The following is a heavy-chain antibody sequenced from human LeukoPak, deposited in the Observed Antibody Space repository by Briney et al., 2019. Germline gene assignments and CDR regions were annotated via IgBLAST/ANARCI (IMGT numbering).Heavy chain of an antibody. Sequence: GSLRLSCAASGFTFSSYAMSWVRQAPGKGLEWVSAISGSGGSTYYADSVKGRFTISRDNSKNTLYLQMNSLRAEDTAVYYCAKDIKGGSYVDYWGQGTLVTVSS. CDR1: GFTFSSYA. CDR2: ISGSGGST. CDR3: AKDIKGGSYVDY. D-gene: IGHD3-16*01. V-gene: IGHV3-23*01. J-gene: IGHJ4*02.